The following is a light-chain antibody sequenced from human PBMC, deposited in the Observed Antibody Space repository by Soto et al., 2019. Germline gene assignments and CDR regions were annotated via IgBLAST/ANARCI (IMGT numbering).Light chain of an antibody. V-gene: IGKV1-5*01. Sequence: DIQMTQSPSTLSASVGDRVTITCRASQSISNWLAWYQQKPGKAPKLLISGASSLESGVPSRFSGSGSGTECTLTIRSLQPDDFATYYCQQYDSYSYTFGQGTKLEIK. CDR3: QQYDSYSYT. CDR1: QSISNW. J-gene: IGKJ2*01. CDR2: GAS.